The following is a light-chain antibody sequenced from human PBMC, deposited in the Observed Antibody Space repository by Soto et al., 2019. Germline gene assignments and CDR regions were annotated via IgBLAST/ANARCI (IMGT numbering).Light chain of an antibody. J-gene: IGKJ5*01. Sequence: EVVLTQSPVTLSLSPGERATLSCRASQSFRGLLAWYQQKPGQAPRLLIYDAYNRATGIPPRFSGSGSGTDFTLTISSLEPEDSAVYYCQQRHMLPITFVQGTRLEIK. CDR2: DAY. V-gene: IGKV3-11*01. CDR1: QSFRGL. CDR3: QQRHMLPIT.